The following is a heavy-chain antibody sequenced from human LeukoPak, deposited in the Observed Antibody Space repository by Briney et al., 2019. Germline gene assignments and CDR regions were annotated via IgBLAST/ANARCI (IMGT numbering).Heavy chain of an antibody. V-gene: IGHV4-39*07. J-gene: IGHJ3*02. D-gene: IGHD3-22*01. CDR1: GGSISSSSYY. CDR2: IYYSGST. Sequence: SETLSLTCTVSGGSISSSSYYWGWIRQPPGKGLEWIGSIYYSGSTYYNPSLKSRVTMSVDTSKNQFSLKLSSVTAADTAAYYCARDEDYYDSSGYYYDRAFDIWGQGTMVTVSS. CDR3: ARDEDYYDSSGYYYDRAFDI.